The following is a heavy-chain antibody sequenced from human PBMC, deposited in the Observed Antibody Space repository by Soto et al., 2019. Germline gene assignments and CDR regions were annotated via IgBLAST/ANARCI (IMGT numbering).Heavy chain of an antibody. CDR2: IYSGTT. V-gene: IGHV4-30-2*01. Sequence: SETLSLTCAVSGVSISSGGYSWSWIRQPPGKGMEWIGYIYSGTTHYNPSLKSRVTISMDRSKNQVSLSLKSVTAADTAVYYCAREDSGAFFDFWGQGNLVTVSS. CDR1: GVSISSGGYS. CDR3: AREDSGAFFDF. J-gene: IGHJ4*02. D-gene: IGHD2-15*01.